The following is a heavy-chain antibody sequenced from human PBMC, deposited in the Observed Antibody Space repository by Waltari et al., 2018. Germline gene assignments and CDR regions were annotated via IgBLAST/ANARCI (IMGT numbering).Heavy chain of an antibody. CDR2: IYSGGST. CDR3: ARGGGSWSPDYYFDY. J-gene: IGHJ4*02. V-gene: IGHV3-53*01. Sequence: EVQLVESGGGLIQPGGSLRLSCAASGFTVSSNYMSWVRQAPGKGLEWVSVIYSGGSTYYADSVKGRFTISRDNAKNTLYLQMNSLRAEDTAVYYCARGGGSWSPDYYFDYWGQGTLVTVSS. CDR1: GFTVSSNY. D-gene: IGHD6-13*01.